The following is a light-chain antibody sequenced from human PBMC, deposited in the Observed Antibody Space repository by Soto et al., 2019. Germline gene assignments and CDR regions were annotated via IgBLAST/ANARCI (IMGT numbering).Light chain of an antibody. J-gene: IGLJ2*01. CDR2: GNS. CDR3: QSYDSSLSVVV. V-gene: IGLV1-40*01. CDR1: SSNIGAGYD. Sequence: VLTQPPSVSGAPGQRVIISCTGSSSNIGAGYDVHWYQQLPGTAPKVLIYGNSNRPSGVPDRFSGSKSGTSASLAITGLQAEDEADYYCQSYDSSLSVVVFGGGTKLTVL.